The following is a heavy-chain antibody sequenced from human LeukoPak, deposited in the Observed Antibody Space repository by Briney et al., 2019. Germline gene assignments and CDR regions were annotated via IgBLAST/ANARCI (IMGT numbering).Heavy chain of an antibody. D-gene: IGHD4-17*01. CDR3: AKATTMTQRGYFDY. V-gene: IGHV3-30*18. J-gene: IGHJ4*02. CDR1: GFIFSSYG. CDR2: ISYDGSNK. Sequence: GRSLRFSCVASGFIFSSYGMHWVRQAPGKGLEWVAIISYDGSNKYYADSVKGRFTISRDNSKNTLYLQMNSLRVEDTAVYYCAKATTMTQRGYFDYWGQGTLVTVSS.